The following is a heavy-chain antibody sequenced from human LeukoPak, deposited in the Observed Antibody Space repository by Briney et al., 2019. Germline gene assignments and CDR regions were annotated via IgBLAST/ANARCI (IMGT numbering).Heavy chain of an antibody. D-gene: IGHD2/OR15-2a*01. CDR2: INPDSGGT. CDR1: GYTFTGYY. V-gene: IGHV1-2*02. CDR3: ARARGRATSQYNGFDM. Sequence: ASVKVSCKASGYTFTGYYIHWVRQAPGQGLEWMGWINPDSGGTNYAQKFQGRVTMTRDTPISTAYMELSRLRSDDTAVFYCARARGRATSQYNGFDMWGQGTMVTVSS. J-gene: IGHJ3*02.